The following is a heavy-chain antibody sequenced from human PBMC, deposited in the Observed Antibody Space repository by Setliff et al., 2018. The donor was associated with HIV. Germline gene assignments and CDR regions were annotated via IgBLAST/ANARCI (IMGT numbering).Heavy chain of an antibody. V-gene: IGHV4-39*01. J-gene: IGHJ4*02. CDR3: ARSARKQGYYFGF. CDR1: GGSISSSSYY. Sequence: SETLSLTCTVSGGSISSSSYYWGWIRQPPGKGLEWIGSIYYSGTTYYNPSLKSRVTISVDKSKNQFSLKLSSVTAADTAVYYCARSARKQGYYFGFWGQGTLVTVSS. CDR2: IYYSGTT.